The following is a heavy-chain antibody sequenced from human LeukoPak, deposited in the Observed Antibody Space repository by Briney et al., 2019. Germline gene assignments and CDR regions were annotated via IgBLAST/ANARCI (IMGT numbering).Heavy chain of an antibody. D-gene: IGHD5-12*01. V-gene: IGHV1-69*05. CDR2: IIPIFGTA. J-gene: IGHJ4*02. CDR3: ARDQGSIVATSYFDY. Sequence: ASVKVSCKASGGTFSSYAISWVRQAPGQGLEWMGGIIPIFGTANYAQKFQGRVTMTRDTSTSTVYMELSSLRSEDTAVYYCARDQGSIVATSYFDYWGQGTLVTVSS. CDR1: GGTFSSYA.